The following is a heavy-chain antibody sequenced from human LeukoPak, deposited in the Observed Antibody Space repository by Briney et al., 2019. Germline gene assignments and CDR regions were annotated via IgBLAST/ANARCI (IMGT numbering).Heavy chain of an antibody. J-gene: IGHJ6*02. V-gene: IGHV4-34*11. Sequence: PSETLSLTCAVYGGSFSGYYWSWIRQPPGKGLEWIGYIYDSGSTYYNPSLKSRVTISVDTSNKQFSLQLSSVTAADTAVYCCAREVRGGSPYYFYYGMDVWGQGTTVTVSS. CDR1: GGSFSGYY. D-gene: IGHD2-15*01. CDR2: IYDSGST. CDR3: AREVRGGSPYYFYYGMDV.